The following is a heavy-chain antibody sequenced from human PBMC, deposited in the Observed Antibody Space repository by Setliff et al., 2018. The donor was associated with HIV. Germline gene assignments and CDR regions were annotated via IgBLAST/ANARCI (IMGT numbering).Heavy chain of an antibody. Sequence: GASVKVSCKASGYTFTSYDISWVRQAPGQGLEWMGWISAYNGNTNYAQKFQGRVTMTTDTSTSTAYMELRSLRSDDTAVYYCAIEIGDYYDSSGYYPPTDYYYGMDVWGQGTTVTVSS. V-gene: IGHV1-18*01. CDR3: AIEIGDYYDSSGYYPPTDYYYGMDV. J-gene: IGHJ6*02. D-gene: IGHD3-22*01. CDR1: GYTFTSYD. CDR2: ISAYNGNT.